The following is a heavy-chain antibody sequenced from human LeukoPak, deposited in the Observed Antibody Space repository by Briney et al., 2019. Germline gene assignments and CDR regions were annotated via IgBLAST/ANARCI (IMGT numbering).Heavy chain of an antibody. V-gene: IGHV3-15*01. Sequence: NPGGPLSLSCAASGFTFSKVGESWVRQAPGKGVEWVDRIKRKSERGTTDYAAPVKGRFTISRDDSTNTVNQHMNSLKTEDTAVYLCTSNLYCRTSSCDTLDNWGQATLVAV. CDR2: IKRKSERGTT. J-gene: IGHJ4*02. CDR1: GFTFSKVG. D-gene: IGHD2-2*02. CDR3: TSNLYCRTSSCDTLDN.